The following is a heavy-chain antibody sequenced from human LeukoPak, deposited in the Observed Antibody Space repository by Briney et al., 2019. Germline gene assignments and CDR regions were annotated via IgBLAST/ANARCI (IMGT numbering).Heavy chain of an antibody. J-gene: IGHJ4*02. Sequence: SETLSLTCTVSGGSISSYYWSWIRQPAGKGLEWIGRIYTSGSTNYNPSLKSRVTMSVDTSKNQFSLKLSSVTAADAAVYYRAREVTTGIASAGRVDYWGQGTLVTVSS. CDR2: IYTSGST. CDR1: GGSISSYY. D-gene: IGHD6-13*01. CDR3: AREVTTGIASAGRVDY. V-gene: IGHV4-4*07.